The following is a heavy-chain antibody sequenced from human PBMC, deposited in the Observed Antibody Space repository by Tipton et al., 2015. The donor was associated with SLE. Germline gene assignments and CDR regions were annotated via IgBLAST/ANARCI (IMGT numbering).Heavy chain of an antibody. CDR1: GGSISSYY. CDR3: ARVPSGLDAFDI. D-gene: IGHD6-19*01. Sequence: LSLTCTVSGGSISSYYWSWIRQPPGKGLEWIGYIYYSGSTNYNPSLKSRVTISVDTSKNQFSLKLSSVTAADTAVYYCARVPSGLDAFDIWVQGTMVTVSS. J-gene: IGHJ3*02. CDR2: IYYSGST. V-gene: IGHV4-59*01.